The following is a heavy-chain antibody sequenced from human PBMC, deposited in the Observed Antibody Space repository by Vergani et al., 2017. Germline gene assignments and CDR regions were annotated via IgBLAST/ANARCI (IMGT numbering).Heavy chain of an antibody. Sequence: QVQLVQSGAEVKKPGASVKVSCKASGCTFTGYYMHWVRQAPGQGLEWVGWINPNSGGTNYAQKFQGRVTMTRDTSISTAYMERSRLRSEDTAVYYCARDDYGDYDSFDPWGQGTLVTVSS. CDR1: GCTFTGYY. CDR3: ARDDYGDYDSFDP. J-gene: IGHJ5*02. CDR2: INPNSGGT. V-gene: IGHV1-2*02. D-gene: IGHD4-17*01.